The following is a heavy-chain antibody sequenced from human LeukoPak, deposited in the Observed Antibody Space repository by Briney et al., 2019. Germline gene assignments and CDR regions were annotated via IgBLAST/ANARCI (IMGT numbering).Heavy chain of an antibody. CDR2: INPNSGGT. D-gene: IGHD6-19*01. Sequence: GASVKVSCKASGYTFTGYYMHWVRQAPGQGLEWMGWINPNSGGTNYAQKFQGRVTMTRDTSISTAYMELSRLRSDDTAVYYCARDRHSSGWGKRGAFDIWGQGTMVTVSS. J-gene: IGHJ3*02. CDR1: GYTFTGYY. CDR3: ARDRHSSGWGKRGAFDI. V-gene: IGHV1-2*02.